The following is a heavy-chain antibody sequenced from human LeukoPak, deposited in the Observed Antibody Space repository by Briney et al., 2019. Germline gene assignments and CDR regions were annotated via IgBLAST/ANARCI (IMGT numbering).Heavy chain of an antibody. D-gene: IGHD3-10*01. CDR3: ARVDYGSGSYGYYYYYYMDV. CDR2: INWNGGST. V-gene: IGHV3-20*04. Sequence: PGGSLRLSCAASGFTFDDYGMSWVRQAPGKGLEWVSGINWNGGSTGYADSVKGRFTISRDNAKNSLYLQMNSLRAEDTAVYYCARVDYGSGSYGYYYYYYMDVWGKGTTVTISS. CDR1: GFTFDDYG. J-gene: IGHJ6*03.